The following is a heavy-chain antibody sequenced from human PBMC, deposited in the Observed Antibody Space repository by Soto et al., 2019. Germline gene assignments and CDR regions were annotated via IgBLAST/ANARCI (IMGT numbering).Heavy chain of an antibody. Sequence: SETLSLTCTVSGGSISSYYWSWIRQPPRKGLEWIGYIYYSGSTNYNPTLKSRVTISVDTSKNQFSLKLSSVTAADTAVYYCARGGGPDWFIYYYYYMDVWGKGTTVTVSS. V-gene: IGHV4-59*01. CDR3: ARGGGPDWFIYYYYYMDV. CDR1: GGSISSYY. CDR2: IYYSGST. D-gene: IGHD2-15*01. J-gene: IGHJ6*03.